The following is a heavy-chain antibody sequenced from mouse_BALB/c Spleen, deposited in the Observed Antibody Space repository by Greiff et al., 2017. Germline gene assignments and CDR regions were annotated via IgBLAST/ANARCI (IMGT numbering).Heavy chain of an antibody. CDR3: ARHRTTATGAY. V-gene: IGHV5-12-2*01. J-gene: IGHJ3*01. Sequence: EVKLMESGGGLVQPGGSLKLSCAASGFTFSSYTMSWVRQTPEKRLEWVAYISNGGGSTYYPDTVKGRFTISRDNAKNTLYLQMSSLKSEDTAMYYCARHRTTATGAYWGQGTLVTVSA. D-gene: IGHD1-2*01. CDR2: ISNGGGST. CDR1: GFTFSSYT.